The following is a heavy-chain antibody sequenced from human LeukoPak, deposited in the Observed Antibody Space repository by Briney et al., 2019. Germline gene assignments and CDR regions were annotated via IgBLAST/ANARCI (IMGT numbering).Heavy chain of an antibody. V-gene: IGHV1-46*01. Sequence: ASVKVSCKASGYTFTSYYMHWVRQAPGQGLEWMGIINPSGGSTSYAQKFQGRVTMTRDMSTSTVYMELSSLRSEDTAVYYRARCSYYGSGSRAGDYWGQGTLVTVSS. CDR2: INPSGGST. D-gene: IGHD3-10*01. J-gene: IGHJ4*02. CDR3: ARCSYYGSGSRAGDY. CDR1: GYTFTSYY.